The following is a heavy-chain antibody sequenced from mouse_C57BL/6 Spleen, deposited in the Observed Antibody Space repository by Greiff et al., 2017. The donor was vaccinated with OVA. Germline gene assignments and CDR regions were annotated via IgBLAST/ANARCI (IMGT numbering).Heavy chain of an antibody. J-gene: IGHJ4*01. V-gene: IGHV1-82*01. D-gene: IGHD1-1*01. CDR1: GYAFSSSW. Sequence: VQLQQSGPELVKPGASVKISCKASGYAFSSSWLNWVKQRPGKGLEWIGLFYPGDGDTNYNGKFKGKATLTEDNSSSTAYMHISSLTSENSAVYFGASVDYYGSSYESAMDYWGQGTSVTVSS. CDR2: FYPGDGDT. CDR3: ASVDYYGSSYESAMDY.